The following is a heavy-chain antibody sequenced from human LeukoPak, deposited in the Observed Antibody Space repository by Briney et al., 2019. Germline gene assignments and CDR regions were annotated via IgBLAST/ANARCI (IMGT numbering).Heavy chain of an antibody. V-gene: IGHV3-23*01. Sequence: GGSLRLSCAASGFTFSSYAMSWVRQAPGKGLEWVSAISGSDGNTHYADSVKGRFTISRDNSKNTVYLQMNSLRAEDTAVYYCARDLSYYDSSGYSFDYWGQGTLVTVSS. J-gene: IGHJ4*02. D-gene: IGHD3-22*01. CDR2: ISGSDGNT. CDR3: ARDLSYYDSSGYSFDY. CDR1: GFTFSSYA.